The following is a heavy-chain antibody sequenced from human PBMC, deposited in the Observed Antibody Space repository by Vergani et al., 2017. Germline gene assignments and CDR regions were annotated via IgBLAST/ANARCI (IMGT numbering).Heavy chain of an antibody. J-gene: IGHJ5*02. CDR2: VYYTGST. V-gene: IGHV4-59*01. CDR3: ARDRDLYCRSTTSCHNWFDP. CDR1: GAAIKDFY. D-gene: IGHD2/OR15-2a*01. Sequence: QVQLQESGPGLVKPSETLSLTCTVPGAAIKDFYWSWFRHPPGKGLEWIGYVYYTGSTTYNPSLKSRVTISVDTSNNQFSLRMTSLTAADTAIYYCARDRDLYCRSTTSCHNWFDPWGQGSLVTVSS.